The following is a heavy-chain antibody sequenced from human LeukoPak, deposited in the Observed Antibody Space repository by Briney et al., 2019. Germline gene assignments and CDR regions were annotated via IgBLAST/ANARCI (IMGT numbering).Heavy chain of an antibody. D-gene: IGHD3-3*01. CDR3: ARLLGGDPYYMDV. V-gene: IGHV4-59*01. CDR1: GGSISTYY. CDR2: IYYRGST. J-gene: IGHJ6*03. Sequence: SETLSLTCTFSGGSISTYYWSWIRQPPGKGLEWIGYIYYRGSTDYNPSLKSRVTISVDTSKNQFSLRLNSVTAADTAVYYCARLLGGDPYYMDVWGKGTTVTVSS.